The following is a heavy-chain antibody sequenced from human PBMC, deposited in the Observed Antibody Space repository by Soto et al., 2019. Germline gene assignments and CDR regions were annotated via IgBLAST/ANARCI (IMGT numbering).Heavy chain of an antibody. CDR2: IHYSGST. Sequence: SETLSLTCSVSGGSISSKSYSWGWIRQPPGKGLEWIGFIHYSGSTNYNPSLKGRVTMSVDTSKNQFSLKLTSVNTADTAIYYCTRGGDPYKTGHWGQGTLVTVSS. J-gene: IGHJ4*02. CDR1: GGSISSKSYS. CDR3: TRGGDPYKTGH. V-gene: IGHV4-61*05. D-gene: IGHD2-21*01.